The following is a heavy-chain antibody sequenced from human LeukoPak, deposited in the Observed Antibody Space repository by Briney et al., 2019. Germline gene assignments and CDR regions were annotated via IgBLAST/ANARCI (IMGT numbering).Heavy chain of an antibody. CDR1: GFTFSSYN. CDR3: PRGSEWDLLGSCDR. D-gene: IGHD1-26*01. CDR2: ISSSGSTK. Sequence: QPGGSLRLSCAASGFTFSSYNMNWVRQAPGKGLEWVSYISSSGSTKYYADSVKGRFTISRDNAKNSLYLQMNSLRVEDTAVYYCPRGSEWDLLGSCDRWGQGTLVTVSS. V-gene: IGHV3-48*04. J-gene: IGHJ5*02.